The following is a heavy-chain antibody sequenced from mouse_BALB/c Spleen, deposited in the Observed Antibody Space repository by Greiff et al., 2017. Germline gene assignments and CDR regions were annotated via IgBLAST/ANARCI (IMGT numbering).Heavy chain of an antibody. D-gene: IGHD3-2*01. CDR1: GFTFSSFG. V-gene: IGHV5-17*02. Sequence: EVLLVESGGGLVQPGGSRKLSCAASGFTFSSFGMHWVRQAPEQGLEWVAYISSGSSTIYYADTVKGRITISRDNTKNTLFLQLTSLRSEDTAMYYCAREEADSYYAMDYWGQGTSVTVSS. CDR3: AREEADSYYAMDY. J-gene: IGHJ4*01. CDR2: ISSGSSTI.